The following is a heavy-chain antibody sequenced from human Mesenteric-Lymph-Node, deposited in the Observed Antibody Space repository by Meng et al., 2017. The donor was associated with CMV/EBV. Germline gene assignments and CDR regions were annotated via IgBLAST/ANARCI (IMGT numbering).Heavy chain of an antibody. CDR2: ISYDGSNK. V-gene: IGHV3-30-3*01. Sequence: GGSLRLSCAASGFTFSSYAMHWVRQAPGKGLEWVAVISYDGSNKYYADSVKGRFTISRDNSKNTLYLQMNSLRAEDTAVYYCAKDPHRRYSGSSYFDYWGQGTLVTVSS. J-gene: IGHJ4*02. CDR1: GFTFSSYA. D-gene: IGHD1-26*01. CDR3: AKDPHRRYSGSSYFDY.